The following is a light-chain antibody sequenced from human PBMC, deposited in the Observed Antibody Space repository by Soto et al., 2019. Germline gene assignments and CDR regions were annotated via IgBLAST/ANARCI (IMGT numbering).Light chain of an antibody. J-gene: IGLJ2*01. CDR1: RSDVGGYNF. CDR2: DVT. CDR3: SSYAGSSVV. Sequence: QSALTQPRSVSGSPGQSVTLSCTGTRSDVGGYNFVSWYQQHPGKAPKLLIYDVTRRPSGVPDRFSGSKSAYTASLTISGLQAEDEADFYCSSYAGSSVVFGGGTKVTVL. V-gene: IGLV2-11*01.